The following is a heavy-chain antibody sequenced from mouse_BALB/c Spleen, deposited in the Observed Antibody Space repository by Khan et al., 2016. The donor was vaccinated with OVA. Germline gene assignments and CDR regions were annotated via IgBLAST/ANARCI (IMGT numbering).Heavy chain of an antibody. J-gene: IGHJ4*01. D-gene: IGHD1-1*01. CDR2: IIPSTVYT. CDR3: ARDFHYYGSRGAMDN. V-gene: IGHV1-4*01. Sequence: QVQLQQSGAELARPGASVKMSCKASGYTFTSYTMHWVKQRPGQGLEWIGYIIPSTVYTNYNQKFKDKATLTADKSSSTAYMQLSSLTSEDSAGYYCARDFHYYGSRGAMDNWGQGTSVTVSS. CDR1: GYTFTSYT.